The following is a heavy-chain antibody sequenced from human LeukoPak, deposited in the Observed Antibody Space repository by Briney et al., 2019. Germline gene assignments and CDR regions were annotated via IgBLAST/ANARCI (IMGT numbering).Heavy chain of an antibody. CDR1: GFTFSNYA. D-gene: IGHD6-25*01. V-gene: IGHV3-23*01. CDR2: ITSGGGTT. Sequence: GGSLTLSCAASGFTFSNYAMSWLRQAPGKALEGFSAITSGGGTTYYAGSVKGRFTISRDNSKNTLYLQMSSLRAEDTAVYYCARDPPRAAWVFDYWGQGTLVSVSS. CDR3: ARDPPRAAWVFDY. J-gene: IGHJ4*02.